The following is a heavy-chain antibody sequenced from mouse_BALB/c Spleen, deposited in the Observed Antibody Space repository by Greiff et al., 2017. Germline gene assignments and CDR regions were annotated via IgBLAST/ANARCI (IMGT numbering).Heavy chain of an antibody. J-gene: IGHJ4*01. CDR2: IWSGGST. CDR3: ATKEYGNYAMDY. V-gene: IGHV2-2*02. Sequence: QVQLQQSGPGLVQPSQSLSITCTVSGFSLTSYGVHWVRQSPGKGLEWLGVIWSGGSTDYNAAFISRLSISKDNSKSQVFFKMNSLQANDTAIYYCATKEYGNYAMDYWGQGTSVTVSS. D-gene: IGHD2-10*02. CDR1: GFSLTSYG.